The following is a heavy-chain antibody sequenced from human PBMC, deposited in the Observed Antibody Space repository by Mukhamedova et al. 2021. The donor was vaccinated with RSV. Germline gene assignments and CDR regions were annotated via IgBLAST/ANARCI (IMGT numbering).Heavy chain of an antibody. J-gene: IGHJ2*01. D-gene: IGHD7-27*01. V-gene: IGHV4-31*02. CDR3: SRLRTATGDTLGWYFDP. CDR2: IYYSGST. Sequence: GKGLEWIGYIYYSGSTYYNPSLKSRVTISVDTSKNQFSLNLSSMTASDTAVFDCSRLRTATGDTLGWYFDPWGRGTLLTVAS.